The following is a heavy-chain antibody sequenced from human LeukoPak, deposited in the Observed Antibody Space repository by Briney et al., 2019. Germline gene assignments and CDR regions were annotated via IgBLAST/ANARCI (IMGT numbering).Heavy chain of an antibody. Sequence: PGGSLRLSCAASGFNFSTYWMTWVRQAPGKGLEWVANIKQDGSEKYYVDSVKGRFTISRDNAKNSLYLQMNSLRAEDTAVYYCARDKLWSYSSSFIFDYWGQGTLVTVSS. CDR2: IKQDGSEK. J-gene: IGHJ4*02. D-gene: IGHD6-6*01. V-gene: IGHV3-7*01. CDR1: GFNFSTYW. CDR3: ARDKLWSYSSSFIFDY.